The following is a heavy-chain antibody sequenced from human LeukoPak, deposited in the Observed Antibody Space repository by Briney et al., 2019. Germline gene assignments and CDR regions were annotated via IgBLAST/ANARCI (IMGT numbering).Heavy chain of an antibody. D-gene: IGHD2/OR15-2a*01. CDR2: IRSKAYGGTT. J-gene: IGHJ5*02. CDR1: GFTFGDYA. CDR3: TREVYGS. V-gene: IGHV3-49*03. Sequence: PGRSLRLSCTASGFTFGDYAMGWFRQAPGKGLEWVGFIRSKAYGGTTEYAASVKGRFTISRDDSKSIAYLQMNSLKTEDTAVYYCTREVYGSWGQGTLVTVSS.